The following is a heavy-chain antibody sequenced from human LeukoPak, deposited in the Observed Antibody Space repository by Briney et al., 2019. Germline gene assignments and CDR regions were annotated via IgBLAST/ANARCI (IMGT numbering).Heavy chain of an antibody. CDR3: AKDVTASLTFDY. CDR2: ISGSGGST. CDR1: GFTFSSYA. Sequence: GGSLRLSCAASGFTFSSYAMSWVRQATGKGLEWVSAISGSGGSTYYADSVKGRFTISRDNSKNTLYLQMNSLRAEDTAVYYCAKDVTASLTFDYWGQGTLVTVSS. D-gene: IGHD2-21*02. J-gene: IGHJ4*02. V-gene: IGHV3-23*01.